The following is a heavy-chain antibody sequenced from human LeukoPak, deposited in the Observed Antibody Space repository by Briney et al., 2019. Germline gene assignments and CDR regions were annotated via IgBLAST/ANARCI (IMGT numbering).Heavy chain of an antibody. CDR3: ARDLSGVTGYTYGRGIDY. V-gene: IGHV3-7*01. D-gene: IGHD5-18*01. CDR1: GFTFSSYW. Sequence: PGGSLRLSCAASGFTFSSYWMRWVRQAPGKGREGVANIKKDGSEKYYVDSVKGRFTISRDNAKTSLYLQMNSLRAEDTAVYYCARDLSGVTGYTYGRGIDYWGQGTLVTVSS. CDR2: IKKDGSEK. J-gene: IGHJ4*02.